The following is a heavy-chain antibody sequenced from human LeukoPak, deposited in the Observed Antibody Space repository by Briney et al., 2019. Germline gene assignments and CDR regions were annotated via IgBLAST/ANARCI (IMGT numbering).Heavy chain of an antibody. CDR2: IWYDGSNK. CDR3: ARDTVGLYYYYGMDV. D-gene: IGHD4-17*01. Sequence: GRSLRLSCAASGFTFSSYGMHWVRQAPGKGLEWVAVIWYDGSNKYYADSVKGRFTISRDNSKNTLYLQMNSLRAEDTAVYYCARDTVGLYYYYGMDVWGQGTTVTVSS. J-gene: IGHJ6*02. V-gene: IGHV3-33*01. CDR1: GFTFSSYG.